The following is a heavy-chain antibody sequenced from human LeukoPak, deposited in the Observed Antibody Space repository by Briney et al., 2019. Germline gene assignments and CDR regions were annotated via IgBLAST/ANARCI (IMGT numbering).Heavy chain of an antibody. J-gene: IGHJ5*02. Sequence: SQTLSLTCTVSGGSISSGGYYWSWIRQHPGKGLEWLGYIYYSGSTYYNPSLKSRVTISVDTSKNQFSLKLSSVTAADTAVYYCARDHYDSSGYLFDPWGQGTLVTVSS. CDR2: IYYSGST. CDR1: GGSISSGGYY. CDR3: ARDHYDSSGYLFDP. D-gene: IGHD3-22*01. V-gene: IGHV4-31*03.